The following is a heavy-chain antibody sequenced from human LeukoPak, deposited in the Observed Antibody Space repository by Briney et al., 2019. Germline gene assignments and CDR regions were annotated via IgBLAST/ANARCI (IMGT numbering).Heavy chain of an antibody. CDR1: GYTLTELS. Sequence: ASVKVSCKVSGYTLTELSMHWVRQAPGKGLEWMGGFDPEDGETIYAQKFQGRVTMTEDTSTDTAYMELSSLRSEDTAVYYCATLTGTTRSYSDYTDYWGQGTLVTVSS. CDR3: ATLTGTTRSYSDYTDY. J-gene: IGHJ4*02. CDR2: FDPEDGET. V-gene: IGHV1-24*01. D-gene: IGHD1-7*01.